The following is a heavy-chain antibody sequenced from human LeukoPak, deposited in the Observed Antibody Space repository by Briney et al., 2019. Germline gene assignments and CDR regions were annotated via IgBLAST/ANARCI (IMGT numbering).Heavy chain of an antibody. CDR3: AIAAAGTKVDFHH. CDR2: ISINGSST. V-gene: IGHV3-74*01. CDR1: GVTLSSCW. J-gene: IGHJ1*01. D-gene: IGHD6-13*01. Sequence: GGFLRLSCAASGVTLSSCWMHWVRQAPGKGLVWVSRISINGSSTAYADSVKGRFTISRDNAKNTLYLQMNGLRAEDTAVYYCAIAAAGTKVDFHHWGQGTLVTVSS.